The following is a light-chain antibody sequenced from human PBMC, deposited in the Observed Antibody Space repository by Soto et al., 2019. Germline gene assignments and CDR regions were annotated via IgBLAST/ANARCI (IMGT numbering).Light chain of an antibody. Sequence: ALAQPASVSGSPGQSITISCTGTSSDVGAYNSVSWYQQHPHKAPQVIIYKGTQRPSGVSGRFSGSKSGNTASLTISGLQAEDEADYYCCSFTSSNTHVFGTGTKVTV. V-gene: IGLV2-23*01. CDR3: CSFTSSNTHV. CDR2: KGT. CDR1: SSDVGAYNS. J-gene: IGLJ1*01.